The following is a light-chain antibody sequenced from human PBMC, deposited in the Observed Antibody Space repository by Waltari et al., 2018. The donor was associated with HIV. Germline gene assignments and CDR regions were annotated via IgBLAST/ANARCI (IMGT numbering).Light chain of an antibody. Sequence: SYVLTQPPSLAVTPGQTATISCGGENLGRKSVHWYRQKPGQGPLPVVYADSERPSGIPERISGVNSGNTASLTISRVEAGDEADYFCQVWDSDTDGVIFGGGTKLTVL. V-gene: IGLV3-21*02. J-gene: IGLJ2*01. CDR2: ADS. CDR1: NLGRKS. CDR3: QVWDSDTDGVI.